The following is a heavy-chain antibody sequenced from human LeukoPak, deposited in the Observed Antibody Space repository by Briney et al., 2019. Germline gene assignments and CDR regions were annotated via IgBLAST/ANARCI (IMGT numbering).Heavy chain of an antibody. Sequence: ASVKVSCKASGYTFTGYYMHWVRQAPGQGLEWMGWINPNSGGTNYAQKFQGGVTMTRDTSISTAYMELSRLRSDDTAVYYCARAVAAAGTRGRQDYWGQGTLVTVSS. D-gene: IGHD6-13*01. V-gene: IGHV1-2*02. CDR3: ARAVAAAGTRGRQDY. CDR2: INPNSGGT. CDR1: GYTFTGYY. J-gene: IGHJ4*02.